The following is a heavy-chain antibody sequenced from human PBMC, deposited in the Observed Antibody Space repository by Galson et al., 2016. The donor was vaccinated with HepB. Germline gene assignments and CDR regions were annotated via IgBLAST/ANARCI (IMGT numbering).Heavy chain of an antibody. CDR1: GYTFTSYA. J-gene: IGHJ4*02. D-gene: IGHD1-26*01. Sequence: SVKVSCKASGYTFTSYAMHWVRQAPGQRLEWMGWINAGNGNTKYSQKFQGRVTITRDTSARTAYMELSSLRSEDTAVYYCARHRYSGGYFWVDWGQGTLVTVSP. CDR2: INAGNGNT. CDR3: ARHRYSGGYFWVD. V-gene: IGHV1-3*01.